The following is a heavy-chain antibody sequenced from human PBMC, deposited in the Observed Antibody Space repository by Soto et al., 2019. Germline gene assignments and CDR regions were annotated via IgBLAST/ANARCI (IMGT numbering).Heavy chain of an antibody. V-gene: IGHV1-24*01. D-gene: IGHD5-18*01. CDR2: FHTADGET. CDR1: GYTLSVLS. Sequence: GSSVKVSCMVSGYTLSVLSMYWVRQAPGKARACLGEFHTADGETIYSQKCQRRVTMTEDRSTDTAYIQLSSLRSDDTAAYYCATKTVDTAMANWFDPWGQGTMVSVSS. CDR3: ATKTVDTAMANWFDP. J-gene: IGHJ5*02.